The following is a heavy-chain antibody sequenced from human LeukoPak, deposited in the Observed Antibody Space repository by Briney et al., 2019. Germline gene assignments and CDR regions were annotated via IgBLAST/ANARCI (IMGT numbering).Heavy chain of an antibody. CDR2: IRYDGSNK. CDR3: AKGSGYSDGYEHDY. CDR1: GFTFSSYG. D-gene: IGHD5-18*01. Sequence: GGSLRLSCAASGFTFSSYGMHWVRQAPGKGLEWVAFIRYDGSNKYYADSVKGRFTISRDNSKNTLYLQMNSLRAEDTAVYYCAKGSGYSDGYEHDYWGQGTLVTVSS. J-gene: IGHJ4*02. V-gene: IGHV3-30*02.